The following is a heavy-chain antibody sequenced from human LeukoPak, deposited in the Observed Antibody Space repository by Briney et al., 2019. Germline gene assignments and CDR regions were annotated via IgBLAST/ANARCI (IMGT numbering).Heavy chain of an antibody. D-gene: IGHD2-15*01. V-gene: IGHV4-39*01. CDR3: AREPRYCSGGSCYFFDY. J-gene: IGHJ4*02. CDR2: VYYSGDT. Sequence: SETLSLTCTVSGGSISSSSYYWGWIRQPPGKGLEWIGTVYYSGDTYYNPSLKSRVTISLDTSKNQLSLKLRSVTAADTAVYYCAREPRYCSGGSCYFFDYWGQGTLVTVSS. CDR1: GGSISSSSYY.